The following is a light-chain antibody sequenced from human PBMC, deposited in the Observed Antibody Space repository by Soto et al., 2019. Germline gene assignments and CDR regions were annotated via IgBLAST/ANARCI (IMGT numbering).Light chain of an antibody. V-gene: IGKV1-39*01. CDR1: QSISTY. CDR2: AAS. Sequence: DLQMTQSPSSLSASVGDGVTITCRSSQSISTYLNWYQQKPGXAPKVLIYAASSLQSGVPSRFRGIGSGTDFTLTISSLQPEDFASYSCQQSYSTPRTFGQGTKVDIK. CDR3: QQSYSTPRT. J-gene: IGKJ1*01.